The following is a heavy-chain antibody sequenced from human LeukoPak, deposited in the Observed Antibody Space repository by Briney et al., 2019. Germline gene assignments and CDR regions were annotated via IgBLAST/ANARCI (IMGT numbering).Heavy chain of an antibody. Sequence: GGSLRLSCTASGFTFSSYAMSWVRQAPGKGLEWVSAISGSGGSTYYADSVKGRFTISRDNSKNTLYLQMNNLRAEDTAVYYCAKLYYDILTGYSPFDYRGQGTLVTVSS. V-gene: IGHV3-23*01. CDR3: AKLYYDILTGYSPFDY. D-gene: IGHD3-9*01. CDR2: ISGSGGST. J-gene: IGHJ4*02. CDR1: GFTFSSYA.